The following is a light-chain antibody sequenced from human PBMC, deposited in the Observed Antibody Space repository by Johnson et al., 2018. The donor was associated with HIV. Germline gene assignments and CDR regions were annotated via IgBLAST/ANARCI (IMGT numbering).Light chain of an antibody. CDR1: SSNIGNNY. J-gene: IGLJ1*01. CDR2: DNN. CDR3: GTWASSLSARV. V-gene: IGLV1-51*01. Sequence: QSVLTQPPSVSAAPGQKVTISCSGSSSNIGNNYVSWYQQLPGTAPKLLIYDNNKRPSGIPDRFSGSKSGTSATLGITGLQTGDEADYYCGTWASSLSARVFGTGTKVTVL.